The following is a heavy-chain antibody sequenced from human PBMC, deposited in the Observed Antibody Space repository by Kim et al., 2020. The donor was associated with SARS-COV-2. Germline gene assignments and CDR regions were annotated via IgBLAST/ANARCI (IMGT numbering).Heavy chain of an antibody. J-gene: IGHJ4*01. CDR2: VTHDGRDT. Sequence: GGSLRLSCAASGFTFRSYAFHWVRQAPGKGLEWVAVVTHDGRDTYYADFVKGRFTISRDNSKNLVYLEMRSLRPEDTAVYFCARAGSRRNHFVNGG. CDR3: ARAGSRRNHFVN. V-gene: IGHV3-30*03. CDR1: GFTFRSYA. D-gene: IGHD2-2*01.